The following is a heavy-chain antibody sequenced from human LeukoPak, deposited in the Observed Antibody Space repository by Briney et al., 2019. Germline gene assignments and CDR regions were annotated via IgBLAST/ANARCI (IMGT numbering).Heavy chain of an antibody. CDR1: GGSISSYY. J-gene: IGHJ4*02. V-gene: IGHV4-59*01. CDR2: IYYSGST. D-gene: IGHD4-17*01. Sequence: PSETLSLTRSVSGGSISSYYWSWIRQPPGKGLEWIGYIYYSGSTNYNPSLKSRVTISVDTSKNQFSLKLSSVTAADTAVYYCARAVTTGLDYFNYWGQGTLVTVSS. CDR3: ARAVTTGLDYFNY.